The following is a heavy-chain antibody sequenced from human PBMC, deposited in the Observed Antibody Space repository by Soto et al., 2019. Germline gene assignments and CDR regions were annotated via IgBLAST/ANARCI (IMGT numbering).Heavy chain of an antibody. Sequence: QVQLVQSGAEVKKPGSSVKVSCKASGGTFSSYTISWVRQAPGQGLEWMGRIIPILGIANYAQKFQGRVTITADKSTSTAYMELSSLRSEDTAVYYCARVGLRCSSTSCPIALYYYYYMDVWGKGTTVTVSS. CDR3: ARVGLRCSSTSCPIALYYYYYMDV. CDR2: IIPILGIA. V-gene: IGHV1-69*02. J-gene: IGHJ6*03. D-gene: IGHD2-2*01. CDR1: GGTFSSYT.